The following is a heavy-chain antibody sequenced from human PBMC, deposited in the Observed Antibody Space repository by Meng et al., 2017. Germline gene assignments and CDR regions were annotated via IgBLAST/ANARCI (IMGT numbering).Heavy chain of an antibody. CDR1: GFTFSSYW. CDR2: IKQDGSEK. V-gene: IGHV3-7*01. J-gene: IGHJ4*02. Sequence: GESLKISCAASGFTFSSYWMSWVRQAPGKGLEWVANIKQDGSEKYYVDSVKGRFTISRDNAKNSLYLQMNSLRAEDTAVHYCARSNGDYFDYWGQGTLVTVSS. CDR3: ARSNGDYFDY. D-gene: IGHD4-11*01.